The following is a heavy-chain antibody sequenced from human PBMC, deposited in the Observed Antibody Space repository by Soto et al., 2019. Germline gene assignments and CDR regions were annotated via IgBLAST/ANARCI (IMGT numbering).Heavy chain of an antibody. CDR1: GFTFSNYA. Sequence: EVHLLEFGGGLVQPGGSLRLSCAASGFTFSNYAMNWVRQAPGKGLEWVSGITGSSGRTFYADSVKGRFTISRDNSTNTVYLQMNSVRADDTAVYYCAKEYTSTSRGSFDYWGQGALVTVSS. CDR2: ITGSSGRT. V-gene: IGHV3-23*01. D-gene: IGHD1-26*01. CDR3: AKEYTSTSRGSFDY. J-gene: IGHJ4*02.